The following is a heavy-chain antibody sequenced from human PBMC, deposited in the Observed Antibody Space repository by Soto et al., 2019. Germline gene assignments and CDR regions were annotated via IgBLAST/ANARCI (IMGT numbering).Heavy chain of an antibody. Sequence: GGSLRLSCAASGFTFSHHYMAWVRQAPGKGLEWVAVIWYDGSNKYYADSVKGRFTISRDNSKNTLYLQMNSLRAEDTAVYYCARPHYDILTGPFDYWGQGTLVTVSS. J-gene: IGHJ4*02. CDR1: GFTFSHHY. CDR2: IWYDGSNK. CDR3: ARPHYDILTGPFDY. V-gene: IGHV3-33*08. D-gene: IGHD3-9*01.